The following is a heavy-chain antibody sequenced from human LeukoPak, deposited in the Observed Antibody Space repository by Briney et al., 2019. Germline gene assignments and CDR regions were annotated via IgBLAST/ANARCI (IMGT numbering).Heavy chain of an antibody. J-gene: IGHJ3*02. CDR1: GFTVSSNY. D-gene: IGHD2-15*01. V-gene: IGHV3-66*01. Sequence: GGSLRLSCAASGFTVSSNYMSWVRQAPGKGLEWVSVIYSGGSTYYADSVKGRFTISRDNSKNTLYLRMNSLRAEDTAVYYCARDGSGGYCSGGDCYPGAFDIWGQGTMVTVSS. CDR3: ARDGSGGYCSGGDCYPGAFDI. CDR2: IYSGGST.